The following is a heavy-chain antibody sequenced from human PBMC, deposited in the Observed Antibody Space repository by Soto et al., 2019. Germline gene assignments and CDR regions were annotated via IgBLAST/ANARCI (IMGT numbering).Heavy chain of an antibody. Sequence: SETLSLTCAVSGHSIGTGFSGACIRQPPGKGLEWIGSIYHSGSTYYNLSLKRRATISSDASKNQNSLKISTVTAADTALYYCARDWGTGIYQLDSWGQGTLVTVSS. CDR2: IYHSGST. J-gene: IGHJ4*02. D-gene: IGHD2-2*01. CDR3: ARDWGTGIYQLDS. V-gene: IGHV4-38-2*02. CDR1: GHSIGTGFS.